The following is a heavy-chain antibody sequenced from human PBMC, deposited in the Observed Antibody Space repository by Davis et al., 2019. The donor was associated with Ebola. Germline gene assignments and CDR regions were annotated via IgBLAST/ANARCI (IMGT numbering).Heavy chain of an antibody. J-gene: IGHJ6*02. D-gene: IGHD3-9*01. V-gene: IGHV3-7*03. CDR3: AKDIGAGMDDILFYYYGMDV. CDR1: GFTFSSYW. Sequence: GESLKISCAASGFTFSSYWMSWVRQAPGKGLEWVANIKQDGSEKYYVDSVKGRFTISRDNAKNSLYLQMNSLRAEDTALYYCAKDIGAGMDDILFYYYGMDVWGQGTTVTVSS. CDR2: IKQDGSEK.